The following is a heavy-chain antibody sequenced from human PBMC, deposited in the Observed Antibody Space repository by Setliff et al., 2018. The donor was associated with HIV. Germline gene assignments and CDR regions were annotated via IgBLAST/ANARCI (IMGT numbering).Heavy chain of an antibody. V-gene: IGHV3-48*01. CDR3: ARDAPQWLGPNWFDP. CDR1: GFTFSSYS. J-gene: IGHJ5*02. CDR2: ISSRGPTT. D-gene: IGHD6-19*01. Sequence: PGGSLRLSCAASGFTFSSYSMSWVRQAPGKGLEWVSYISSRGPTTYYADSVKGRFTISRDKAKNSLYLQMNSLRAEDTAVYYCARDAPQWLGPNWFDPWGQVTLVTVSS.